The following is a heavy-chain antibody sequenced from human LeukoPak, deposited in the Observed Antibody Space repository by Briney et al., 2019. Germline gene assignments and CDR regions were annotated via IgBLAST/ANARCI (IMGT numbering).Heavy chain of an antibody. CDR1: GFTFSSYW. CDR3: AKDTSSGYYGDYFDY. Sequence: GGSLRLSCAASGFTFSSYWMSWVRQAPGKGLEWVANIKQDGSEKYYVDSVKGRFTISRDNAKNYQYLQMNSLRVEDTAVYYCAKDTSSGYYGDYFDYWGQGTLVTVSS. D-gene: IGHD3-22*01. J-gene: IGHJ4*02. CDR2: IKQDGSEK. V-gene: IGHV3-7*03.